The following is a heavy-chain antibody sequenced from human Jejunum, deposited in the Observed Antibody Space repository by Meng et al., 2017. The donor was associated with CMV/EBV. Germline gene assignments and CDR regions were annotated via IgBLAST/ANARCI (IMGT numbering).Heavy chain of an antibody. CDR2: KYHSGST. Sequence: SGASLNSYYWNWIRQSPGKGLEWIGYKYHSGSTNYSPSLKSRVTISLDSSKNQFSLKLTSVTAADTAVYYCARGNDFWNGYPFDSWGQGIPVTVSS. J-gene: IGHJ4*02. D-gene: IGHD3-3*01. V-gene: IGHV4-59*01. CDR1: GASLNSYY. CDR3: ARGNDFWNGYPFDS.